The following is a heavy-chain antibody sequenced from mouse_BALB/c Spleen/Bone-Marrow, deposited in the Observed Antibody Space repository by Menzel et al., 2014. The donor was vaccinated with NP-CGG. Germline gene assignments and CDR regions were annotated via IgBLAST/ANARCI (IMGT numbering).Heavy chain of an antibody. V-gene: IGHV1-80*01. Sequence: QVQLKESGAELVRPGSSVKISCKASGYVFSSYWMNWVKQRPGQGLEWIGQIYPGDGDTNYNGKFKGKATLTADKSSSTAYMQLSSLTSEDSAVYFCARKYGDYWGQGTTLTVSS. CDR1: GYVFSSYW. D-gene: IGHD2-10*02. CDR3: ARKYGDY. J-gene: IGHJ2*01. CDR2: IYPGDGDT.